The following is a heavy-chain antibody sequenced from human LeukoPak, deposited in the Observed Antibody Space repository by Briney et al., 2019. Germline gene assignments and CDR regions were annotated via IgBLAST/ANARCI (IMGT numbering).Heavy chain of an antibody. CDR3: ARAGQETTGGLFDY. CDR1: GYTFTSFY. J-gene: IGHJ4*02. CDR2: INPSGSST. V-gene: IGHV1-46*01. Sequence: PRASVTVSCKASGYTFTSFYMHWVRQAPGQGLEWMGIINPSGSSTTYAQKFQGRVTMTRDLSTSTVYMELSSLRSEDTAVYYCARAGQETTGGLFDYWGQGTLVTVSP. D-gene: IGHD4-17*01.